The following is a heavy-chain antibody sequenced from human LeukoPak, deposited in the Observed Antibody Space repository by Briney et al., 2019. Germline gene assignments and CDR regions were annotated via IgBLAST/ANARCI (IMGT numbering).Heavy chain of an antibody. D-gene: IGHD5-18*01. Sequence: GASVKVSCKTSGYTFTNYDINWVRQAAGQGLEWMAWMNPNSDNTAYAQKFQGRVTLTRNTSMSTVWMELSSLRSEDTAVYYCARDSREGYSYGSYFDYWGQGTLVTVSS. J-gene: IGHJ4*02. V-gene: IGHV1-8*01. CDR3: ARDSREGYSYGSYFDY. CDR2: MNPNSDNT. CDR1: GYTFTNYD.